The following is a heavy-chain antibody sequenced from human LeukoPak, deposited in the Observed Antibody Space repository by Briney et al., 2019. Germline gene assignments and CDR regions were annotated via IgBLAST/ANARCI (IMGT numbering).Heavy chain of an antibody. CDR3: AKDQSMAATGSGDY. D-gene: IGHD6-25*01. J-gene: IGHJ4*02. CDR1: GFTFSNYG. V-gene: IGHV3-30*02. Sequence: GGSLRLSCAASGFTFSNYGMHWVRRAPGKGLEWVAFIRYDGTNKYYTDSVKGRFTISRDDSKNTLYLQMNSLGAEDTAVYYCAKDQSMAATGSGDYWGQGTLVTVSS. CDR2: IRYDGTNK.